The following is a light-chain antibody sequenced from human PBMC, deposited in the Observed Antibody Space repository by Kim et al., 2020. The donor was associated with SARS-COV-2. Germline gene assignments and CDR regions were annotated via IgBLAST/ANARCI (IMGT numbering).Light chain of an antibody. CDR2: RNN. CDR1: SSNIGSNY. J-gene: IGLJ2*01. CDR3: APWDDSLSGVV. V-gene: IGLV1-47*01. Sequence: QSVLTQLPSASGTPGQRVTISCSGSSSNIGSNYVYWYQQLPGTAPKLLIYRNNQRPSGVPDRFSGSKSGTSASLAISGLRSEDEADYYCAPWDDSLSGVVFGGGTQLTVL.